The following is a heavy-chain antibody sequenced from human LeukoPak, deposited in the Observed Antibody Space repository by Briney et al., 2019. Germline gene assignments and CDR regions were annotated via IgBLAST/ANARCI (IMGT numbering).Heavy chain of an antibody. CDR1: GFTFSDYY. D-gene: IGHD3-10*01. CDR3: ARDATGGSGSYIWFDP. V-gene: IGHV3-11*01. Sequence: SGVSLRLSCAASGFTFSDYYMSWIRQAPGKGLEWVSYISSSGSTIYYADSVKGRFTISRDNAKNSLYLQMNSLRAEDTAVYYCARDATGGSGSYIWFDPWGQGTLVTVSS. J-gene: IGHJ5*02. CDR2: ISSSGSTI.